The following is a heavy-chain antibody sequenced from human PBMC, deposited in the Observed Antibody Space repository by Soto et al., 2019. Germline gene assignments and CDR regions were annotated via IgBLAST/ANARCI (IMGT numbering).Heavy chain of an antibody. D-gene: IGHD3-22*01. J-gene: IGHJ6*02. CDR2: IVVGSGNT. CDR1: GFTFTSSA. Sequence: ASVKVSCKASGFTFTSSAVQWVRQARGQRLEWIGWIVVGSGNTNYAQKFQERVTITRDMSTSTAYMELSSLRSEDTAVYYCAADKYYYDSSGYPVYYYYGMDVWGQGTTVTVSS. V-gene: IGHV1-58*01. CDR3: AADKYYYDSSGYPVYYYYGMDV.